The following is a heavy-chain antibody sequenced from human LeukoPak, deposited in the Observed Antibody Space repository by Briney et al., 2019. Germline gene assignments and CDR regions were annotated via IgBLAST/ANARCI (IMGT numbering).Heavy chain of an antibody. V-gene: IGHV3-9*01. CDR3: EKGDMVRGVIGGFDP. D-gene: IGHD3-10*01. CDR2: ISWNSGSI. CDR1: GFTFDDYA. J-gene: IGHJ5*02. Sequence: GRSLRLSCAASGFTFDDYAMHWVRQAPGKGLEWVSGISWNSGSIGYADSVKGRFTISRDNAKNSLYLQMNSLRAEDTTLYYCEKGDMVRGVIGGFDPWGQGTLVTVPS.